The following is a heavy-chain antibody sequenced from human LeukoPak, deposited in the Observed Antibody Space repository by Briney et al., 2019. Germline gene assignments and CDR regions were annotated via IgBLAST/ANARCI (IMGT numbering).Heavy chain of an antibody. D-gene: IGHD3-22*01. CDR2: ISGDGGST. CDR1: GFTFDDYA. Sequence: GGSLRLSCAASGFTFDDYAMHWVRQAPGKGLESVSLISGDGGSTYYADSVKGRFTISRDNSKNSLYLQMNSLRTEDTALYYCAKVTHYYDSSGEYYFDYWGQGTLVTVSS. CDR3: AKVTHYYDSSGEYYFDY. J-gene: IGHJ4*02. V-gene: IGHV3-43*02.